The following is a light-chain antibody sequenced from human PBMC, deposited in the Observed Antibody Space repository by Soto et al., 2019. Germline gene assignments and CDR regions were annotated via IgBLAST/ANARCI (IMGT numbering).Light chain of an antibody. CDR1: QSIGGD. Sequence: VVMTQSPATLSLSPGEGATLSCRASQSIGGDLAWYQQRPGQAPRLLIYGASTRATGIPAGFRGRGSGTEFTLTISSLQSEDCAVSYCQQYNNWPLTFGGGTKVEIK. J-gene: IGKJ4*01. V-gene: IGKV3-15*01. CDR3: QQYNNWPLT. CDR2: GAS.